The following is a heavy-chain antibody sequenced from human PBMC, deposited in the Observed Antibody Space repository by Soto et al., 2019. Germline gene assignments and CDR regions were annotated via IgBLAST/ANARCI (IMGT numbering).Heavy chain of an antibody. CDR1: GGSFSGYY. V-gene: IGHV4-34*01. J-gene: IGHJ4*02. CDR3: ARPLYYYGSGNDY. CDR2: INHSGST. Sequence: QVQLQQWGAGLLKPSETLSLTCAVYGGSFSGYYWSWIRQPPGKGLEWIGEINHSGSTNYNPSLKSRVTISVDTSKNQFSLKLSSVTAADTAVYYCARPLYYYGSGNDYWGQGTLVTVSS. D-gene: IGHD3-10*01.